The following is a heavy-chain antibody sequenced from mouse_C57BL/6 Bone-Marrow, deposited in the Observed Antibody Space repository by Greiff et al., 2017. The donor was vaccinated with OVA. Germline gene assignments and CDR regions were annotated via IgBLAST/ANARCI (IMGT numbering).Heavy chain of an antibody. CDR1: GYTFTDYY. CDR3: ARWGGLYAMDY. V-gene: IGHV1-19*01. J-gene: IGHJ4*01. CDR2: INPYNGGT. Sequence: EVQLQQSGPVLVKPGASVKMSCKASGYTFTDYYMNWVKQSHGKSLEWIGVINPYNGGTSYNQKFKGKATLTVDKSSSTAYMELNSLTSEDSAVYYCARWGGLYAMDYWGRGTAVTVSA.